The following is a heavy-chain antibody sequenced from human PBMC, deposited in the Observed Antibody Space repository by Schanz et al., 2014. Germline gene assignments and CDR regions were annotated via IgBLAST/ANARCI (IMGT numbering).Heavy chain of an antibody. CDR2: ISTSGTYM. Sequence: EVQLMESGGGLVKPGGSLRLSCVASGFAFSSFAMTWVRQAPGRGLEWVSSISTSGTYMYIADSLKGRLTISRDDAKKSMYLQMNSLRVEDTAVYYCAKTLFPGGTQTFGNWGRGTLVTVSS. J-gene: IGHJ4*02. CDR1: GFAFSSFA. D-gene: IGHD2-8*02. V-gene: IGHV3-21*04. CDR3: AKTLFPGGTQTFGN.